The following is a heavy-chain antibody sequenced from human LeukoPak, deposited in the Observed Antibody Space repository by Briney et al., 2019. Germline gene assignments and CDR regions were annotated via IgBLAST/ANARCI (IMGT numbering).Heavy chain of an antibody. CDR3: ARQERDIVVTFSDF. Sequence: SETLSLSCAVYGVSFSGYYWSWIRQPPGKGLEWVGEINHSGSTNYNPSLKSRVTISVDTSKNQFSLKLSSVSAADTAVYYCARQERDIVVTFSDFWGQGTLVTVSS. V-gene: IGHV4-34*01. J-gene: IGHJ4*02. CDR1: GVSFSGYY. CDR2: INHSGST. D-gene: IGHD5-12*01.